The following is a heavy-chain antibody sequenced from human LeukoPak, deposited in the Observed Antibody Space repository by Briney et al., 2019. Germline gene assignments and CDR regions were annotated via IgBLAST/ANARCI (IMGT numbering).Heavy chain of an antibody. Sequence: QPGGSLRLSCAASGFTFSSYWMSWVRQAPGKGLEWVANIKQDGSEKYYVDYVKGRFTISRDNAKNSLYLKMNSLRAEDTAVYYCARDQGGYYDFWSGYPHDAFDIWGQGTMVTVSS. CDR2: IKQDGSEK. CDR1: GFTFSSYW. D-gene: IGHD3-3*01. J-gene: IGHJ3*02. CDR3: ARDQGGYYDFWSGYPHDAFDI. V-gene: IGHV3-7*01.